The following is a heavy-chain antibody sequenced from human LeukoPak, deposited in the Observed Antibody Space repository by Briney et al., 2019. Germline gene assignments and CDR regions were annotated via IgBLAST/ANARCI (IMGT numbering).Heavy chain of an antibody. CDR1: GFTVSSNY. CDR3: ARSDYGDYARDAFDM. Sequence: PGGSLRLSCAASGFTVSSNYMSWVRQAPGKGLEWVSVIYSGGSTYYADSVKGRFTISRDNAKNSLYLQMNSLRVEDTAVYYCARSDYGDYARDAFDMWGQGTMVTVSS. CDR2: IYSGGST. D-gene: IGHD4-17*01. V-gene: IGHV3-53*01. J-gene: IGHJ3*02.